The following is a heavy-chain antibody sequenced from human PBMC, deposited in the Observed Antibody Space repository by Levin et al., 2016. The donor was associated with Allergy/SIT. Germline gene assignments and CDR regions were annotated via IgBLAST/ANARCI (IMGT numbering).Heavy chain of an antibody. Sequence: SETLSLTCTVSGGSVSSGSYYWSWIRQPPGKGLEWIGYIYYSGSTNYNPSLKSRVTISVDTSKNQFSLKLSSVTAADTAVYYCASSEVGRDYYYYGMDVWGQGTTVTVS. D-gene: IGHD1-14*01. V-gene: IGHV4-61*01. CDR1: GGSVSSGSYY. CDR2: IYYSGST. J-gene: IGHJ6*02. CDR3: ASSEVGRDYYYYGMDV.